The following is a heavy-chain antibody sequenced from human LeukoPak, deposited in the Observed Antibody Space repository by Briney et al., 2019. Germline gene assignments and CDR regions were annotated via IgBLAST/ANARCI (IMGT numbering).Heavy chain of an antibody. Sequence: ASVKVSCKASGYTFTSYYMHWVRQAPGQGLEWMGIINPSGGSTSYAQKFQGRVTMTRDTSTSTVYMELSSLRSEDTAVYYCARGAVGDIVVVPAAVPLHYYYYGMDVWGQGTTVTVSS. CDR2: INPSGGST. D-gene: IGHD2-2*01. CDR1: GYTFTSYY. J-gene: IGHJ6*02. V-gene: IGHV1-46*01. CDR3: ARGAVGDIVVVPAAVPLHYYYYGMDV.